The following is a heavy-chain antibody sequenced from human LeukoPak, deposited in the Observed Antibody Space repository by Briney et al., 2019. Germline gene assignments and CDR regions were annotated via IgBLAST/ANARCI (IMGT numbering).Heavy chain of an antibody. Sequence: PGESLKISCKGSGYSFTSYWIGWVRQMPGKGLEWMGIIYPGDSDTRYSPSFQGQVTISADKSISTAYLQWSSLKASDTAMYYCARLLAGSGSFDAFDIWGQGTMVTVSS. CDR3: ARLLAGSGSFDAFDI. J-gene: IGHJ3*02. V-gene: IGHV5-51*01. CDR2: IYPGDSDT. D-gene: IGHD3-10*01. CDR1: GYSFTSYW.